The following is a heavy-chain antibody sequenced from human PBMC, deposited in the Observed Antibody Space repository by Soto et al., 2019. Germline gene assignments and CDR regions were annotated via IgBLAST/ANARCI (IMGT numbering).Heavy chain of an antibody. CDR2: IYSGGST. V-gene: IGHV3-66*01. Sequence: EVQLVESGGGLVQPGGSLRLSCAASGFTVSSNYMSWVRQAPGKGLEWVSVIYSGGSTYYADSVKGRFTISRDNSKNTRYLQMNSLRAEDTAVYYCARDRDYYYMDVWGKGTTVTVSS. CDR1: GFTVSSNY. J-gene: IGHJ6*03. CDR3: ARDRDYYYMDV.